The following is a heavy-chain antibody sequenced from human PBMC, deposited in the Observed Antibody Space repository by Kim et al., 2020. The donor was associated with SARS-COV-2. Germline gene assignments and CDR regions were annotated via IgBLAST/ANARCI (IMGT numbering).Heavy chain of an antibody. D-gene: IGHD5-18*01. CDR3: ASVDTAMGMDYYYGMDV. V-gene: IGHV5-10-1*01. CDR1: GYSFTSYW. Sequence: GESLKISCKGSGYSFTSYWISWVRQMPGKGLEWMGRIDPSDSYTNYSPSFQGHVTISADKSISTAYLQWSSLKASDTAMYYCASVDTAMGMDYYYGMDVWGQGTTVTVSS. CDR2: IDPSDSYT. J-gene: IGHJ6*02.